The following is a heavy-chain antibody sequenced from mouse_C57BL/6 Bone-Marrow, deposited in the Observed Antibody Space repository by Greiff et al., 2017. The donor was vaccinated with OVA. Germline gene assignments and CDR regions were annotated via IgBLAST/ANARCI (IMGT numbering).Heavy chain of an antibody. CDR2: ISNGGGST. D-gene: IGHD2-4*01. CDR3: ARHGRDYASRDYVDY. V-gene: IGHV5-12*01. Sequence: LQQSGGGLVQPGGSLKLSCAASGFTFSDYYMYWVRQTPEKRLEWVAYISNGGGSTYYPDTVKGRFTISRDNAKNTLYLQMSRLKSEDTAMYYWARHGRDYASRDYVDYWGQGTTLTVSS. CDR1: GFTFSDYY. J-gene: IGHJ2*01.